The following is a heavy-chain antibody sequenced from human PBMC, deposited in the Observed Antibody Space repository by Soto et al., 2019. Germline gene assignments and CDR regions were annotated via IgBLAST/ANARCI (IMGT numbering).Heavy chain of an antibody. Sequence: QITLKESGPTLVKPTQTLTLTCTFSGFSLSTTGEGVGWIRQPPGKALEWLALIYWDDDKRYNPSLKSRLTSTRDSSKKQVVLTMTNMDPVDTVTYYCVQSRCGGDCRPSYSSRAYYGLDVWGPGTTVTGSS. CDR2: IYWDDDK. CDR1: GFSLSTTGEG. V-gene: IGHV2-5*02. J-gene: IGHJ6*02. D-gene: IGHD2-21*02. CDR3: VQSRCGGDCRPSYSSRAYYGLDV.